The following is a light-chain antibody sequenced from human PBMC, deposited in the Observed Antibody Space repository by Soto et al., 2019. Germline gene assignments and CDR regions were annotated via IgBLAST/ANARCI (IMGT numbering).Light chain of an antibody. CDR1: SSVVGGYNY. Sequence: QSALTQPASVSGSPGQSITISCTGTSSVVGGYNYVSWYQQHPGKAPKLMIYDVSNRPSGVSNLFSGSKSGNTASLTISGLQAEDEADYYCSSYTSSSTLVFGTGTKVTVL. CDR3: SSYTSSSTLV. CDR2: DVS. J-gene: IGLJ1*01. V-gene: IGLV2-14*01.